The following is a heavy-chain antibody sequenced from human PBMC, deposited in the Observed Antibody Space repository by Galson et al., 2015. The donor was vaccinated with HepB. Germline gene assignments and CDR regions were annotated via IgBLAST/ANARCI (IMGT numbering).Heavy chain of an antibody. J-gene: IGHJ4*02. D-gene: IGHD2-2*01. Sequence: SVKVSCKASGYTFTSYGISWVRQAPGQGLEWMGWISAYNGNTNYAQKLQGRVTMTTDTSTSTAYMELRSLRSDDTAVYYCARDREDIVVVPAAMVHWGQGTLVTVSS. CDR2: ISAYNGNT. CDR3: ARDREDIVVVPAAMVH. CDR1: GYTFTSYG. V-gene: IGHV1-18*01.